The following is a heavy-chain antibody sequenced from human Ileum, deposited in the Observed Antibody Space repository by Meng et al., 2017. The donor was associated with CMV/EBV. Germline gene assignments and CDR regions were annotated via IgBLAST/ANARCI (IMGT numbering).Heavy chain of an antibody. Sequence: VQLQQSVPGLVKTSQTLLLTCAISGVSVSSTTVTWNWIRQSPSRGLEWLGRTYYRSKWFNDYALSVRGRITINPDISKNQLSLQLNSVTPEDTAVYYCVRLTGNSWLDYWGRGTLVTVSS. CDR3: VRLTGNSWLDY. CDR1: GVSVSSTTVT. J-gene: IGHJ4*02. V-gene: IGHV6-1*01. CDR2: TYYRSKWFN. D-gene: IGHD6-13*01.